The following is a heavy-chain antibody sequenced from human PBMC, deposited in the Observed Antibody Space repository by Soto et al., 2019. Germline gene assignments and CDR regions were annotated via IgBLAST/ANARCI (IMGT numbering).Heavy chain of an antibody. Sequence: SETPSLTCTVSGGSISSDYWSWIRQPPGKGLEWIGYIYYSGSTKYNPSLKSRVTMSVDTSKNQFSLKLSSVTAADTAVYYCARAQYYVSGNYYYMDVWGKGTTVTVSS. V-gene: IGHV4-59*01. D-gene: IGHD3-10*01. CDR3: ARAQYYVSGNYYYMDV. CDR1: GGSISSDY. CDR2: IYYSGST. J-gene: IGHJ6*03.